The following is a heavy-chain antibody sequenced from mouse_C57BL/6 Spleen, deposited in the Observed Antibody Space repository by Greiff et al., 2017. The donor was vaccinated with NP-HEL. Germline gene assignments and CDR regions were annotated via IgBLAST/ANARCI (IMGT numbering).Heavy chain of an antibody. CDR1: GFTFSDYG. V-gene: IGHV5-17*01. CDR2: ISSGRSTI. CDR3: ARNYGSIYAMDY. Sequence: EVQLMESGGGLVKPGGSLKLSCAASGFTFSDYGMHWVRQAPEQGLAWVAYISSGRSTIYYADTVKGPFTISRDNAKNTLFLQRSRMRSDDTVMYYCARNYGSIYAMDYWGQGTSVTVSS. D-gene: IGHD1-1*01. J-gene: IGHJ4*01.